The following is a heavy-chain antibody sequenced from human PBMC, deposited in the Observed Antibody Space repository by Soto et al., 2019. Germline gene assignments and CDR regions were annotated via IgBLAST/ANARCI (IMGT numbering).Heavy chain of an antibody. V-gene: IGHV3-23*01. CDR1: GCTFSSYA. CDR2: ISGSGGRT. D-gene: IGHD6-19*01. J-gene: IGHJ4*02. CDR3: AKDLGSSAWYPFDC. Sequence: EVQLLESGGGLVQPGGSLRLSCAASGCTFSSYAMNWVRQAPGKGLEWVSVISGSGGRTYYADSVKGRFTISRDNSKNTLHLQMNSLRAEDTAVYYCAKDLGSSAWYPFDCWGQGTLVTVSS.